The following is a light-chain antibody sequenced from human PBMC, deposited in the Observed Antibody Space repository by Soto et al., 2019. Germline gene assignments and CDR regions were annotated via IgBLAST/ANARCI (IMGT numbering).Light chain of an antibody. V-gene: IGKV1-39*01. CDR1: QTIRKY. CDR2: GAS. Sequence: DIQMTQSPSSLSAFVGDRVTITCRASQTIRKYLNWYQQKPGKAPKLLIYGASTLQTGVPSRVSGSGSGTGFTLTISSLQPEDFATYFWQQSYTTPRTFGQGTKVEI. J-gene: IGKJ1*01. CDR3: QQSYTTPRT.